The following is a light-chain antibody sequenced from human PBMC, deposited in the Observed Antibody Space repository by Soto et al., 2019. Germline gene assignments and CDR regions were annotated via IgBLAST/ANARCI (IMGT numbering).Light chain of an antibody. CDR1: NSDVGNYHL. Sequence: QSALTQPASVSGSPGQSITIYCTGTNSDVGNYHLVSWYQQHPGKAPKLMMYEVTKRPSGVSNRLSGSKSGNTSSLPISRLHAEDDGQYYCCSYAGSATWVFGGGTKLTVL. CDR3: CSYAGSATWV. CDR2: EVT. V-gene: IGLV2-23*02. J-gene: IGLJ3*02.